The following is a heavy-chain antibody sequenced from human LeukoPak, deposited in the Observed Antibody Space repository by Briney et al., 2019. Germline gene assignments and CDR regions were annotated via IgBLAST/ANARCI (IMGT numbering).Heavy chain of an antibody. CDR2: IYYSGST. Sequence: PSETLSLTCTVSGGSISSSSYYWGWIRQPPGKGLEWIGSIYYSGSTYYNPSLKSRVTISVDTSKNQFSLKLTSVTAADTAVYFCAKGIRGTNSGLEGAFDIWGQGTMVTVSS. V-gene: IGHV4-39*07. CDR1: GGSISSSSYY. CDR3: AKGIRGTNSGLEGAFDI. D-gene: IGHD3-10*01. J-gene: IGHJ3*02.